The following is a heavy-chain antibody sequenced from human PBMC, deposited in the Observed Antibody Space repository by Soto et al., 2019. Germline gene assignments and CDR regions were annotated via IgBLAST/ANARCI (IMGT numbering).Heavy chain of an antibody. CDR3: AKDQLYLMQWLADY. CDR2: ISYDGSNK. V-gene: IGHV3-30*18. CDR1: GFTFSSYG. D-gene: IGHD6-19*01. J-gene: IGHJ4*02. Sequence: QVQLVESGGCVVQPGRSLRLSCAASGFTFSSYGMHWVRQAPGKGLEWVAVISYDGSNKYYADSVKGRFTISRDNSKNKLYLQMNSLRAEDTAVYYCAKDQLYLMQWLADYLGQGTLVTVSS.